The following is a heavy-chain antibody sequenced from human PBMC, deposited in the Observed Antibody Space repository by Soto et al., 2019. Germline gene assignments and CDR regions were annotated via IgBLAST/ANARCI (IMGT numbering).Heavy chain of an antibody. CDR1: GGSISSGGYY. D-gene: IGHD6-6*01. V-gene: IGHV4-31*03. J-gene: IGHJ5*02. Sequence: QVQLQESGPGLVKPSQTLSLTCTVSGGSISSGGYYWSWIRQHPGKGLEWIGYIYYSGSTYYNPSLTSRVTISVDTSKNQFSLKLSSVTAADTAVYYCARGVAARLYNWFDPWGQGTLVTVSS. CDR3: ARGVAARLYNWFDP. CDR2: IYYSGST.